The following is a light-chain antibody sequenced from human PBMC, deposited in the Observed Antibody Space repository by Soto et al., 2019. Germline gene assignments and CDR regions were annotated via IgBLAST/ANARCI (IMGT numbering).Light chain of an antibody. CDR2: GAS. CDR1: QSVSSN. V-gene: IGKV3-15*01. CDR3: QQYTNWPPWT. J-gene: IGKJ1*01. Sequence: EIVMTQSPATLSVSPGERATLSCRASQSVSSNLAWYQQKPGQAHRLLIYGASTRATGIPARFSGSGSGTEFTLTISSLQSEDFAVYYCQQYTNWPPWTFGQGTKVEIK.